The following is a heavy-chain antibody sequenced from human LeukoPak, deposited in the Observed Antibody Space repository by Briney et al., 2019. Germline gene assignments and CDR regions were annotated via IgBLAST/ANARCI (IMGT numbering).Heavy chain of an antibody. CDR1: GFTFSSYG. CDR3: AKLASMVATLYYYYGMDV. Sequence: GGSLRLSCAASGFTFSSYGVHWVRQAPGKGLEWVAVISYDGSNKYYADSVKGRFTISRDNSKNTLYLQMNSLRAEDTAVYYCAKLASMVATLYYYYGMDVWGKGTTVTVSS. D-gene: IGHD5-12*01. J-gene: IGHJ6*04. CDR2: ISYDGSNK. V-gene: IGHV3-30*18.